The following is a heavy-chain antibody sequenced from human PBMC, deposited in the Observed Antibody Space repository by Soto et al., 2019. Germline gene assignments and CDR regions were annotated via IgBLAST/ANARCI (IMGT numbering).Heavy chain of an antibody. V-gene: IGHV4-39*01. D-gene: IGHD1-26*01. CDR2: ISYSGST. J-gene: IGHJ4*02. CDR3: TRRLSGTYYPANIDY. CDR1: GGSVSIGSYY. Sequence: SETLSLTCTVSGGSVSIGSYYWGWIRQPPGKGLEWLGSISYSGSTYYNPSLKSRLTISVDMSKNQFSLKLSSVTAADSAVYYCTRRLSGTYYPANIDYWGQGTVVTVS.